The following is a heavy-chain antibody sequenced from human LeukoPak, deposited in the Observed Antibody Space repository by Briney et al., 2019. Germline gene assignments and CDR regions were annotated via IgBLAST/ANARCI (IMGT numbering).Heavy chain of an antibody. CDR1: GFTFGAYS. V-gene: IGHV3-21*01. D-gene: IGHD3-9*01. J-gene: IGHJ6*02. CDR3: TRDLMDYDVSTGLHHYYMDV. CDR2: INSGSTYI. Sequence: GGSLRLSCTASGFTFGAYSINWVRQAPGKGLEWVSSINSGSTYIYYADSLKDRFTISRDNAKNSLYLQMNSLRAEDTAVYYCTRDLMDYDVSTGLHHYYMDVWGQGTTVTVSS.